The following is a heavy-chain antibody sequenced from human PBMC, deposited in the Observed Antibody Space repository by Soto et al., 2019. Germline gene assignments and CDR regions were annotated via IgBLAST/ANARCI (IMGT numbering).Heavy chain of an antibody. D-gene: IGHD1-1*01. J-gene: IGHJ1*01. V-gene: IGHV1-69*13. CDR1: GGTFRSYA. Sequence: GASVKVSCKDSGGTFRSYAISWVRQAPGQGLEWMGGIIPIFGTANYAQKFQGRVTITADESTSTAYMELSSLRSEDKAVYYCARDWNSQGPKGGGYFQHWGQGTLVTLTS. CDR3: ARDWNSQGPKGGGYFQH. CDR2: IIPIFGTA.